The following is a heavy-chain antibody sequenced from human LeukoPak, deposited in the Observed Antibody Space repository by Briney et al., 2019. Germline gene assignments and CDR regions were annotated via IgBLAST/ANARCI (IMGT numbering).Heavy chain of an antibody. CDR2: LNPSGGST. Sequence: GASVKVSCKASGYTFTTYYMHWVRQAPGQGLEWMGILNPSGGSTTYAQKVQGRVTMTRDTSTSTVYMELSSLRSEDTAVYYCARGLRDYFDYWGQGTLVTVSS. J-gene: IGHJ4*02. D-gene: IGHD2-15*01. CDR3: ARGLRDYFDY. CDR1: GYTFTTYY. V-gene: IGHV1-46*01.